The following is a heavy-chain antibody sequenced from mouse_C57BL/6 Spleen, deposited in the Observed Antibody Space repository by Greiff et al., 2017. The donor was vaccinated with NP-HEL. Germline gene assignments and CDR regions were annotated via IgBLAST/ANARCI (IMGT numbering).Heavy chain of an antibody. V-gene: IGHV1-52*01. CDR1: GYTFTSYW. CDR3: ARCAQTLTGMDY. CDR2: IDPSDSET. D-gene: IGHD4-1*01. Sequence: VQLQQPGAELVRPGSSVKLSCKASGYTFTSYWMHWVKQRPIQGLEWIGNIDPSDSETHYNQKFKDKATLTVDKSSSTAYMQLSSLTSEDSAVYYGARCAQTLTGMDYWGQGTSVTVSS. J-gene: IGHJ4*01.